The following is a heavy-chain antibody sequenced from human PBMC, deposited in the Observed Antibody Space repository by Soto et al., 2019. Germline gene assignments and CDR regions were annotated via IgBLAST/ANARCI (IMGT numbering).Heavy chain of an antibody. Sequence: QVQLVESGGGVVQPGRSLRLSCAVGRFTVSTYGMQWVRQAPGKGLEWVAVISRDGGTKYYADSVKGRFTISRDNSRNTLFLEMNCLRGDDMAVYYCTGEVASGYWGQGTLVTVSS. CDR2: ISRDGGTK. D-gene: IGHD2-8*02. CDR1: RFTVSTYG. CDR3: TGEVASGY. J-gene: IGHJ4*02. V-gene: IGHV3-30*03.